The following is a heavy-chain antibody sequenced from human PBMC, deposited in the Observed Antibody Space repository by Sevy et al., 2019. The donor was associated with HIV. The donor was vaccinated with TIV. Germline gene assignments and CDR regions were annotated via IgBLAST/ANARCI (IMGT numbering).Heavy chain of an antibody. J-gene: IGHJ4*02. V-gene: IGHV3-23*01. D-gene: IGHD2-21*01. CDR2: ISGRGDSK. Sequence: GGYLRLSCEASGFTFNSHAMTWVRQAPGKGLEWISAISGRGDSKYYAGSVKGRVTISRDNSKNIMYLQMTSLRADDTAVYYCAKRSLPDGDYHFDFWGQGTLVTVSS. CDR3: AKRSLPDGDYHFDF. CDR1: GFTFNSHA.